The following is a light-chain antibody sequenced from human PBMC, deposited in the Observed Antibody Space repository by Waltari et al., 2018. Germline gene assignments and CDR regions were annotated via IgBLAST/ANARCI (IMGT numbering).Light chain of an antibody. V-gene: IGKV3-20*01. CDR3: QQYGSSPLWT. Sequence: EIVLTQSPGTLSLSPGERATLSCRASQSVSSSYVAWYQHKPGQAPRRLIYGASSRATGIPDRFSGSGSGTDVTLTIIRLEPEDVAVYYCQQYGSSPLWTFGQGTKVEIK. CDR2: GAS. J-gene: IGKJ1*01. CDR1: QSVSSSY.